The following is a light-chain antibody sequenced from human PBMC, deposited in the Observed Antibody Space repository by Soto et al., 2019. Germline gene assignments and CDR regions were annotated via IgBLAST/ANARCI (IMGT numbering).Light chain of an antibody. Sequence: QSALTQAPSVSGAPGQRVTISCTGSLSNIGAGFNVHWYQQVPGTAPKLLMYGDRNRPSGVPARFSASTSGTSASLAIAGLQAEDEADYYCQSYDSDLSGTVFGTGTKLTVL. CDR1: LSNIGAGFN. CDR2: GDR. CDR3: QSYDSDLSGTV. V-gene: IGLV1-40*01. J-gene: IGLJ1*01.